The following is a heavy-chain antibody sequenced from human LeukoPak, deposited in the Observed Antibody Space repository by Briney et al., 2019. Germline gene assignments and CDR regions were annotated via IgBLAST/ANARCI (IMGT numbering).Heavy chain of an antibody. Sequence: ASETLSLTCAVYGGSFSGFYWSWIRQPPGKGLEWIGEINHSGSTNYNPSLKSRVTISVDTSKNQFSLKLSSVTAADTAVYYCARVKGYYDILAGYYPENWFDPWGQGTLVTVSS. D-gene: IGHD3-9*01. V-gene: IGHV4-34*01. CDR1: GGSFSGFY. CDR3: ARVKGYYDILAGYYPENWFDP. CDR2: INHSGST. J-gene: IGHJ5*02.